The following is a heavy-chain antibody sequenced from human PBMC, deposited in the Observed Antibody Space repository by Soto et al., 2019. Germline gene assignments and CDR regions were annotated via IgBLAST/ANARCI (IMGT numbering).Heavy chain of an antibody. CDR1: GYTFTSYD. J-gene: IGHJ5*02. V-gene: IGHV1-8*01. CDR2: MNPNSGNT. D-gene: IGHD4-17*01. CDR3: ARGVTVTPYNWFDP. Sequence: ASVKVSCKASGYTFTSYDINWLRQATGQGLEWMGWMNPNSGNTGYAQKFQGRVTMTRNTSISTAYMELSSLRSEDTAVYYCARGVTVTPYNWFDPWGQGTQVTVSS.